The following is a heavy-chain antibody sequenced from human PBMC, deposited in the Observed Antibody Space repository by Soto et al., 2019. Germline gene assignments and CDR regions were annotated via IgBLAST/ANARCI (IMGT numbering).Heavy chain of an antibody. CDR3: SISNSYGRGDF. CDR2: IIPVFGTT. V-gene: IGHV1-69*01. D-gene: IGHD4-17*01. Sequence: QVQLVQSGAEVKKPGSSVRVSCKASGGTLNSYTISWVRQAPGQGLEWMGGIIPVFGTTDYAQKFQGRVTSAADQSTGTACLDLFSLRSEETAIYYCSISNSYGRGDFWGQGTLVTVSS. J-gene: IGHJ4*02. CDR1: GGTLNSYT.